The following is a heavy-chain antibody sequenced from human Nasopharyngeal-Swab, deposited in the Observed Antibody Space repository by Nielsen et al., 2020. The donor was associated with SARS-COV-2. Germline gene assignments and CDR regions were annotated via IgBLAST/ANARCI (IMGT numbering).Heavy chain of an antibody. CDR3: ARFIVVVPAATHWFDP. CDR1: GGPFSGYY. D-gene: IGHD2-2*01. CDR2: INHSGST. J-gene: IGHJ5*02. Sequence: SETLSLTCAVYGGPFSGYYWSWIRQPPGKGLEWIGEINHSGSTNYNPSLKSRVTISVDTSKNQFSLKLSSVTAADTAVYYCARFIVVVPAATHWFDPWGQGTLVTVSS. V-gene: IGHV4-34*01.